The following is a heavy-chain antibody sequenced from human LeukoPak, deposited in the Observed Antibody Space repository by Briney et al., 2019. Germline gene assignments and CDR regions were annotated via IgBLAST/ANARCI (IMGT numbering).Heavy chain of an antibody. J-gene: IGHJ6*03. V-gene: IGHV3-21*01. Sequence: TGGSLRLSCAASGFTFSSCSMNWVRQAPGKGLEWVSSITGSSSYISYADSVKGRFTISRDNAKNSLYLQMNSLRAEDTAVYYCARDKFDSGYASNYYYYYYMDVWGKGTTVTISS. D-gene: IGHD5-12*01. CDR3: ARDKFDSGYASNYYYYYYMDV. CDR2: ITGSSSYI. CDR1: GFTFSSCS.